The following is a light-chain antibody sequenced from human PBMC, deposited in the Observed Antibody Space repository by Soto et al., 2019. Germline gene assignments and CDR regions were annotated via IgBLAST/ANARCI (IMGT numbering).Light chain of an antibody. CDR2: GAS. V-gene: IGKV3-15*01. J-gene: IGKJ1*01. CDR1: QSVSSN. Sequence: EIVMTQSPATLSVSPGERATLSCRASQSVSSNLAWYQQKPGQARRLLIYGASTRATGIPARFSGSGSGTEFTLTISSLQSEDFAVYYCQQYNNWPPWPFGQGTKVEIK. CDR3: QQYNNWPPWP.